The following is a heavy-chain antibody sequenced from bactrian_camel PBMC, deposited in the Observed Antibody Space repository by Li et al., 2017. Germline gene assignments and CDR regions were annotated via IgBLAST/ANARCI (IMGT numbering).Heavy chain of an antibody. CDR3: ATVENPALAMISTRGACGGGWFRAPPQSGN. V-gene: IGHV3S55*01. CDR2: NNTAAYT. D-gene: IGHD2*01. Sequence: HVQLVESGGGSVQAGGSLRLSCAVSEYPVRVYSMGWFRQTPGNEREGVAANNTAAYTQYADSVKGRFTISKDNAMNILYLQMDSLKPEDTGMYYCATVENPALAMISTRGACGGGWFRAPPQSGNWGRGTQVTVS. CDR1: EYPVRVYS. J-gene: IGHJ4*01.